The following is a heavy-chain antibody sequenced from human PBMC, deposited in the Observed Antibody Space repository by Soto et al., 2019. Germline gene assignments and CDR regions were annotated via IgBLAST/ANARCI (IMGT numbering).Heavy chain of an antibody. CDR1: GFAFSSYA. D-gene: IGHD1-20*01. CDR2: ISYDGSNK. V-gene: IGHV3-30-3*01. J-gene: IGHJ4*02. CDR3: VRDYHDGIGRYDY. Sequence: ESGGAVVQPGRSLRLSCAASGFAFSSYAMQWVRQAPGKGLEWVAGISYDGSNKHYADSVKGRYTISRDNSKTTLFLQMNSLSTEDTAVYYCVRDYHDGIGRYDYWGQGTPVTVSS.